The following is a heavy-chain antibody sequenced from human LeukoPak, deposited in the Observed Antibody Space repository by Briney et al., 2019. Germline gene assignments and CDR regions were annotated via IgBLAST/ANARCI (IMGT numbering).Heavy chain of an antibody. CDR2: IIPIFGTA. V-gene: IGHV1-69*01. J-gene: IGHJ1*01. D-gene: IGHD2-2*01. CDR3: ARVIQLPNEYFQH. CDR1: GGTFSSYA. Sequence: SVKVSCKASGGTFSSYAISWVRQAPGQGLEWMGGIIPIFGTANYAQKFQGRVTITADESTSTAYMELSSLRPEDTAVFYCARVIQLPNEYFQHWGQGTLVTVSS.